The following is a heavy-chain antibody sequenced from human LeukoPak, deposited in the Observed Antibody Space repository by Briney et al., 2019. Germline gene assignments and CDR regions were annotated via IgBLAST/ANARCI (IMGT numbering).Heavy chain of an antibody. D-gene: IGHD3-9*01. CDR2: ISYDGSNK. CDR3: ARHSALQGLTRFDY. Sequence: GGSLRLSCAASGFTFSSYAMHWVRQAPGKGLEWVAVISYDGSNKYYADSVKGRFTISRDNSKNTLYLQMNSLRAEDTAVYYCARHSALQGLTRFDYWGQGTLVTVSS. V-gene: IGHV3-30-3*01. J-gene: IGHJ4*02. CDR1: GFTFSSYA.